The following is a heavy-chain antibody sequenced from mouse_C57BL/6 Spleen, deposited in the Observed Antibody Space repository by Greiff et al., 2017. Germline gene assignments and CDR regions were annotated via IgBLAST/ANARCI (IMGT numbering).Heavy chain of an antibody. CDR2: IHPSDSDT. V-gene: IGHV1-74*01. CDR1: GYSFTSYW. CDR3: ATPRYGSIPYWYFDV. Sequence: QVQLQQPGAELVKPGASVKVSCKASGYSFTSYWMHWVKQRPGQGLEWIGRIHPSDSDTNYNPTFKGKVTLTVDKYSITAYMQLSSLTSEDSAVYYCATPRYGSIPYWYFDVWGTGTTATDSS. J-gene: IGHJ1*03. D-gene: IGHD1-1*01.